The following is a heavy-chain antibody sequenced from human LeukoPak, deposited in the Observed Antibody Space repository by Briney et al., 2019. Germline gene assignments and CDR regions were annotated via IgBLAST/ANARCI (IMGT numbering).Heavy chain of an antibody. D-gene: IGHD2-21*01. CDR3: ARRDLWYYYMNV. Sequence: ASVRVSCKASGYTFTGYYMHWVRQAPGQGLEWMGRINPNSGGTNYAQKFQGRVTMTRDTSISTAYMELSRLRSDHTAVYYCARRDLWYYYMNVWSKGTTVTVSS. V-gene: IGHV1-2*06. CDR1: GYTFTGYY. CDR2: INPNSGGT. J-gene: IGHJ6*03.